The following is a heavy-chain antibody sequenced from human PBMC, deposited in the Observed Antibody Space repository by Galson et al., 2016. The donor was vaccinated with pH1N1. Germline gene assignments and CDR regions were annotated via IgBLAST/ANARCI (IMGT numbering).Heavy chain of an antibody. V-gene: IGHV1-2*06. Sequence: SCKASGYTFTEYYIHWVRQAPGQGLEWMGRINSKTGRTDYAQSFQGRVTMTRDTSISAAYMDLNRLRSDDTAVYYCARAPMGSTLSYFDYWGQGTLVTVSS. J-gene: IGHJ4*02. D-gene: IGHD1-26*01. CDR1: GYTFTEYY. CDR3: ARAPMGSTLSYFDY. CDR2: INSKTGRT.